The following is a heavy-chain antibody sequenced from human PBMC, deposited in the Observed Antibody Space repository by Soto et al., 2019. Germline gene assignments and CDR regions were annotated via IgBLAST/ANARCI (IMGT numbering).Heavy chain of an antibody. V-gene: IGHV1-2*02. CDR2: INPNSGGT. CDR3: ARVEYGSGSLQFDY. J-gene: IGHJ4*02. Sequence: GASVKVSCKASGYTFTGYYMHWVRQAPGQGLEWMGWINPNSGGTNYAQKFQGRVTMTRDTSISTAYMERSRLRSDDTAVYYCARVEYGSGSLQFDYWGQGTLVTVSS. D-gene: IGHD3-10*01. CDR1: GYTFTGYY.